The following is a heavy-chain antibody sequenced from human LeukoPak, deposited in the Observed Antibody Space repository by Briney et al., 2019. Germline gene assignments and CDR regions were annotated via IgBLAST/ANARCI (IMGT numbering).Heavy chain of an antibody. CDR1: GGSIINYY. Sequence: SETLSLTCTVSGGSIINYYWSWIRQPPGKGLEWIGYIYYSGDTKYNPSLKSRVTISVDTSKNQFSLKLSSVTAADTAVFYCAREYSSSSAPLDYWGQGTLVTVSS. CDR2: IYYSGDT. V-gene: IGHV4-59*12. J-gene: IGHJ4*02. D-gene: IGHD6-6*01. CDR3: AREYSSSSAPLDY.